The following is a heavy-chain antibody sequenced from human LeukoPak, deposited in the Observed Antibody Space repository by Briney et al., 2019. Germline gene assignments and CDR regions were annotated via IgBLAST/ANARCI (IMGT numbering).Heavy chain of an antibody. V-gene: IGHV3-15*01. CDR3: TTRAGGASSLRYYYYYMDV. CDR2: IKNRFDGETV. J-gene: IGHJ6*03. D-gene: IGHD4-23*01. CDR1: GFTFYNAW. Sequence: GGSLRLSCAASGFTFYNAWMSWVRQAPGKGLEWVGRIKNRFDGETVDYAAPVKGRFTISRDDSKNTLYLQMNSLKTEDTAVYYCTTRAGGASSLRYYYYYMDVWGKGTTVTVSS.